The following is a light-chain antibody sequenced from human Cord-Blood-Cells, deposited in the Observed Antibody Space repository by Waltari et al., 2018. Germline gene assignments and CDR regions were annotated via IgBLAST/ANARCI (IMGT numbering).Light chain of an antibody. CDR2: ECS. J-gene: IGLJ3*02. Sequence: QSALTQPASVSGSPGQPITISCTGTSSDVGGYNYVSWYQQHPGKAPNLMIYECSKRPSGVSNRFSGSKSGNTASLTISGLQAEDEADYYCSSYTSSSTWVFGGGTKLTVL. CDR1: SSDVGGYNY. CDR3: SSYTSSSTWV. V-gene: IGLV2-14*01.